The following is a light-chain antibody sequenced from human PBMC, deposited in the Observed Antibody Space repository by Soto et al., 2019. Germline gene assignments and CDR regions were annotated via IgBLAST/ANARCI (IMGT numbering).Light chain of an antibody. CDR1: RTDAGGYNY. Sequence: QSALTQPASMSGSPGQSITISCTGTRTDAGGYNYVFWYQQHPAKVPKLLIYEVSNRPSGVSNRFSGSKSGSTASLTISGLQPEDEGDYYCSSYTRSNTWVFGGGTKLTVL. CDR3: SSYTRSNTWV. J-gene: IGLJ3*02. CDR2: EVS. V-gene: IGLV2-14*01.